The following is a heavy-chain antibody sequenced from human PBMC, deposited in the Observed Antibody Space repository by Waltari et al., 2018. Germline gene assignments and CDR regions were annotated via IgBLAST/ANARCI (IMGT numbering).Heavy chain of an antibody. CDR2: ISWNSDNI. V-gene: IGHV3-9*01. CDR1: GFNFADYA. D-gene: IGHD1-26*01. J-gene: IGHJ4*02. Sequence: EVQLVESGGGLVQPGRSLRISCDVAGFNFADYAMPGVRQAPGKGLEWVSGISWNSDNIGYADSVKGRFTISRDNAKNSLYLQMNSLRPEDTALYYCAKGHSGSYGLKDWGQGTLVTVSS. CDR3: AKGHSGSYGLKD.